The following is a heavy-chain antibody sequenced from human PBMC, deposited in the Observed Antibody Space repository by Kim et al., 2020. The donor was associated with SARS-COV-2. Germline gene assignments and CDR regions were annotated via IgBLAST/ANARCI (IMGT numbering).Heavy chain of an antibody. CDR3: ARLGRYYDSSGYYPLGYYYYIDV. D-gene: IGHD3-22*01. J-gene: IGHJ6*03. V-gene: IGHV4-59*08. Sequence: SETLSLTCTVSGGSISSYYWSWIRQPPGKGLEWIGYIYYSGSTNYNPSLKSRVTISVDTSKNQFSLKLSSVTAADTAVYYCARLGRYYDSSGYYPLGYYYYIDVWGKGTTVTVSS. CDR2: IYYSGST. CDR1: GGSISSYY.